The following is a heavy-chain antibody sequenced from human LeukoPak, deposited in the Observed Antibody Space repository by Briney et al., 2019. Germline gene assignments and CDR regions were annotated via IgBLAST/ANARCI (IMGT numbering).Heavy chain of an antibody. V-gene: IGHV1-46*01. D-gene: IGHD6-19*01. J-gene: IGHJ1*01. Sequence: ASVKVSCKASGYTFTSYYMHWVRQAPGQGLEWMGIINPSGGSTSYAQKFQGRVTMTRDTSTSTVYMELSSLRSEDTAVYYCARDRSRIAVAGKYFQHWGQGTLVTVSS. CDR2: INPSGGST. CDR1: GYTFTSYY. CDR3: ARDRSRIAVAGKYFQH.